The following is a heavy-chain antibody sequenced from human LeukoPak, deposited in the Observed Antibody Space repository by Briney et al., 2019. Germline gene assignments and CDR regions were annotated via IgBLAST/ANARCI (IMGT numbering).Heavy chain of an antibody. CDR2: ISSRSTYV. CDR1: GFTFSSYS. V-gene: IGHV3-21*01. D-gene: IGHD3-22*01. J-gene: IGHJ6*02. CDR3: ARLNYYDDSGSSLGAMDV. Sequence: GGSLRLSCAASGFTFSSYSMNWVRQAPGKGLEWVSSISSRSTYVNYGDLVKGRFTISRDNAKNSLYLQVNSLRGEDTAVYYCARLNYYDDSGSSLGAMDVWGQGTTVTVSS.